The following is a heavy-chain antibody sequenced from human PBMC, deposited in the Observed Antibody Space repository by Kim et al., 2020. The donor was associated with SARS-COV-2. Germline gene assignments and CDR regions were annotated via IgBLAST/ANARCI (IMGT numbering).Heavy chain of an antibody. Sequence: GGSLRLSCAASGFTFSGHWMHWVRQAPGKGLVWVSRIRGDGSSTTSADSAKGRFTVSRDNAKTTLYLQMNRLRLKATAAADCAKTDWLEACRQVTL. CDR1: GFTFSGHW. J-gene: IGHJ5*02. CDR2: IRGDGSST. D-gene: IGHD2-21*02. V-gene: IGHV3-74*01. CDR3: AKTDWLEA.